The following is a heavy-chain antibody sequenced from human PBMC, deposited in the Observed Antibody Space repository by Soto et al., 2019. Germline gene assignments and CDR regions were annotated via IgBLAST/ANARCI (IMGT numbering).Heavy chain of an antibody. J-gene: IGHJ6*02. CDR2: IDPSDSYT. CDR3: AIEMATISDYYGMDV. D-gene: IGHD5-12*01. V-gene: IGHV5-10-1*01. CDR1: EYSFTSYW. Sequence: PGESLKISCKGSEYSFTSYWISWVRQMPGKGLEWMGRIDPSDSYTNYSPSFQGHVTISADKSISTAYLQWSSLKASDTAMYYCAIEMATISDYYGMDVWGQGTTVTVSS.